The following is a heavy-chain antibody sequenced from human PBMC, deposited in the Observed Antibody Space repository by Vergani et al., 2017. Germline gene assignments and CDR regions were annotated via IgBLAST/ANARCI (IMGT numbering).Heavy chain of an antibody. V-gene: IGHV1-2*02. CDR3: AREWQRTPKN. CDR1: GYTFTGYY. Sequence: QVQLVQSGAEVKKPGASVKVSCKASGYTFTGYYMHWVRQAPGQGLEWMRWINPTSGGTNYAQKFQGRVTMTRDTSSRTAYMELSRLRADDTAVYYCAREWQRTPKNWGQGTLVTVSS. CDR2: INPTSGGT. D-gene: IGHD1-1*01. J-gene: IGHJ4*02.